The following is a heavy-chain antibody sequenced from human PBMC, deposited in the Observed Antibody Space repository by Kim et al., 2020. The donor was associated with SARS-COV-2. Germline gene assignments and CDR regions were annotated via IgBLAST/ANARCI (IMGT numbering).Heavy chain of an antibody. V-gene: IGHV5-10-1*01. CDR3: TRGTGDNY. D-gene: IGHD3-9*01. CDR1: GYSFSTYW. J-gene: IGHJ4*02. Sequence: GESLKISCKASGYSFSTYWISWVRQMPGKGLEWMGRIDCSTSYTTYGPSFQGHVTISADKSITTAYLHWGSLKASDTAIYYCTRGTGDNYWGQGTLVNVSS. CDR2: IDCSTSYT.